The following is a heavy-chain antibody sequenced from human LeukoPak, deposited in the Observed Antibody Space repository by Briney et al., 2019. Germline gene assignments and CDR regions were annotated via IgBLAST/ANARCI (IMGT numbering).Heavy chain of an antibody. D-gene: IGHD3-10*01. V-gene: IGHV4-34*01. CDR3: ARHDFTMVRGTPQVVWFDP. J-gene: IGHJ5*02. CDR2: INHSGST. Sequence: PSETLSLTCAVYGGSFSGYYWSWIRQPPGKGLEWIGEINHSGSTNYNPSLKSRVTISVDTSKNQFSLKLSSVTAADTAVYYCARHDFTMVRGTPQVVWFDPWGQGTLVTVSS. CDR1: GGSFSGYY.